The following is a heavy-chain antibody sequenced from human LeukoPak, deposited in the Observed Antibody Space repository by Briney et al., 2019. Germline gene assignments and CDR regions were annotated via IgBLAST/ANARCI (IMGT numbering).Heavy chain of an antibody. J-gene: IGHJ4*02. V-gene: IGHV3-11*04. CDR3: ARETYSYGYPFDY. Sequence: KPGGSLRLSCAASGFTFSDYYMSWIRQAPGKGLEWVSYISSSGSTIYYADSVKGRFTISRDSAKNSLYLQMNSLRAEDTAVYYCARETYSYGYPFDYWGQGTLVTVSS. CDR2: ISSSGSTI. D-gene: IGHD5-18*01. CDR1: GFTFSDYY.